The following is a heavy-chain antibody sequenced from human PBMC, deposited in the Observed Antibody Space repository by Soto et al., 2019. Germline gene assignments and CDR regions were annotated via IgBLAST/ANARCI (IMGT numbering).Heavy chain of an antibody. CDR3: ATKGDALNY. CDR2: IWYDGSNK. CDR1: GFTFSSYG. J-gene: IGHJ4*02. Sequence: HPGGSLRLSCAASGFTFSSYGMHWVRQAPGKGLEWVAVIWYDGSNKYYVDSVKGRFTIPRDNAENSVFLQMNSLRAEDTAIYYCATKGDALNYWGQGTLVTVSS. D-gene: IGHD2-21*02. V-gene: IGHV3-33*03.